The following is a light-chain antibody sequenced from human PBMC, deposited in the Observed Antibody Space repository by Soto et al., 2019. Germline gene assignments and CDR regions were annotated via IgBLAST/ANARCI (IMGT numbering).Light chain of an antibody. CDR2: DVS. Sequence: QSVLTQPRSVSGSPGQSVTISCTGTSSDVGGYNYVSWYQEQPGKAPKLMIYDVSKRPSGVPDRFSGSKSGNTASLTISGLQAEDEADYYCFSYTSSGTYVFGPGTKVTVL. CDR3: FSYTSSGTYV. CDR1: SSDVGGYNY. J-gene: IGLJ1*01. V-gene: IGLV2-11*01.